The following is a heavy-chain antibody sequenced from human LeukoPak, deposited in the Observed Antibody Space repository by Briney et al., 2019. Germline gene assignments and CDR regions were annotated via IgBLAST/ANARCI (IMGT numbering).Heavy chain of an antibody. J-gene: IGHJ4*02. D-gene: IGHD6-13*01. CDR1: GFTFSSYG. Sequence: GGSLRLSCAASGFTFSSYGMHWVRQAPGKGLEWVAFIRYDGSNKYYADSVKGRFTISRDNAKNSLYLQMNSLRAEDTAVYYCARGRRRIAAAGATPPAPYFDYWGQGTLVTVSS. CDR3: ARGRRRIAAAGATPPAPYFDY. V-gene: IGHV3-30*02. CDR2: IRYDGSNK.